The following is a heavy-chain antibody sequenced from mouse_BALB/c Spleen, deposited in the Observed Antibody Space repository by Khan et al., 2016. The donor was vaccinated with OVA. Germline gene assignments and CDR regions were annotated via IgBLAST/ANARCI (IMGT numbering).Heavy chain of an antibody. V-gene: IGHV2-3*01. CDR2: IWGVGST. CDR3: AKFFYGGISDWYFDV. CDR1: GISLTSYG. D-gene: IGHD1-1*01. J-gene: IGHJ1*01. Sequence: QVQLKESGPGLVAPSQSLSITCTVSGISLTSYGVTWVRQPPGKGLEWLGVIWGVGSTNYHSTLRSRLSISKDKSRSQVFLTLNSLQTDDTATYYCAKFFYGGISDWYFDVWGAGTTVTVSS.